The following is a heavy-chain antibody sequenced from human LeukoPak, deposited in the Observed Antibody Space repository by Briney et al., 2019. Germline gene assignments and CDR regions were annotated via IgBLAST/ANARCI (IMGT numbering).Heavy chain of an antibody. Sequence: SQNLSLTCSGPGFSISSGDSFLSWIRQSPGRGLEVIGYIRTSGSTLYNVSLKSRVTISADASRNQFSLKLDSVTAADTAVYFCARDPRGGAGASFDVWGRGRMVTVSS. CDR3: ARDPRGGAGASFDV. CDR1: GFSISSGDSF. CDR2: IRTSGST. D-gene: IGHD2-21*01. V-gene: IGHV4-31*03. J-gene: IGHJ3*01.